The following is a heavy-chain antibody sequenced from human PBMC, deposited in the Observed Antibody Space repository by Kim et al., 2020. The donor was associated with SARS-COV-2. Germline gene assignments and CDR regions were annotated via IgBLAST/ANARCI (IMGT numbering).Heavy chain of an antibody. CDR3: AKGAEYYHDDRGFPNWY. V-gene: IGHV3-30*18. J-gene: IGHJ5*01. Sequence: GGSLRLSCAASGFTFSNYGMHWVRQTPGKGLEWVAVISYDGSNKYYADSVKGRFTISRDNSKNTLYLQMNTLRAEDTAVDYCAKGAEYYHDDRGFPNWY. CDR1: GFTFSNYG. CDR2: ISYDGSNK. D-gene: IGHD3-22*01.